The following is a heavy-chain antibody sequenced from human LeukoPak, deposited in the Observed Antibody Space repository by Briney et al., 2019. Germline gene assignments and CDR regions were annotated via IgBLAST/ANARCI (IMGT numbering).Heavy chain of an antibody. J-gene: IGHJ4*02. D-gene: IGHD5-12*01. CDR1: GFAFSSFG. Sequence: PGGSRRLSCAASGFAFSSFGMHWVRQSPGKGLEWVAIISFDGSNIYYGDSVRGRFSISRDNSRNTLYLQMNNLRPEDTAVYYCAKSHTPSGYDDYFWGRGTLVTVSS. CDR3: AKSHTPSGYDDYF. V-gene: IGHV3-30*18. CDR2: ISFDGSNI.